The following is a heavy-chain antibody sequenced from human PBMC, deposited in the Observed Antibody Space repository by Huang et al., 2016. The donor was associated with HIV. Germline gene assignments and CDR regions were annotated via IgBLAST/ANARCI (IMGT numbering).Heavy chain of an antibody. J-gene: IGHJ4*02. D-gene: IGHD6-13*01. CDR1: GGSIRTTDYY. CDR2: IYYGGTT. CDR3: ARESYHRLFFGSWYGFSLDY. V-gene: IGHV4-39*02. Sequence: QLQLQESGPGLLKPSETLSLTCPVSGGSIRTTDYYWGWTRQPPGKGLECIGSIYYGGTTYYNPALRIRLTIAEDTSKNQFSLRLTSVTAADTGVYYCARESYHRLFFGSWYGFSLDYWGQGTLVTVSS.